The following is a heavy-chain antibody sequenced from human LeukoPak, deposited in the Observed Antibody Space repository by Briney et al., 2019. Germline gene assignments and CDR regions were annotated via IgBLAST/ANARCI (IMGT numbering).Heavy chain of an antibody. CDR2: LYYTGTT. CDR3: ASGYYYFMDV. CDR1: GGSISSNY. V-gene: IGHV4-59*01. J-gene: IGHJ6*03. Sequence: PSETLSLTCTVSGGSISSNYWSWIRQPPGKGLEWIGLLYYTGTTNYNSSLKGRATISADTSKKYSSLKLTSVTAADTAVYYCASGYYYFMDVWGKGTTVTVSS. D-gene: IGHD6-13*01.